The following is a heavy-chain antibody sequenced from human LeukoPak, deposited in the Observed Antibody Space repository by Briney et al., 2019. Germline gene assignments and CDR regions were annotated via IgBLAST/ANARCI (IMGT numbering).Heavy chain of an antibody. V-gene: IGHV4-31*03. CDR3: ARSQDIIAVPAALPVR. CDR2: IYYSGST. D-gene: IGHD2-2*01. J-gene: IGHJ4*02. Sequence: NPSETLSLTCTVSGGSISSGGYYWSWIRQHPGKGLEWIGYIYYSGSTYYNPSLKSRVTISVDTSKNQFSLNLSSVTAADTAVYYCARSQDIIAVPAALPVRWGQGTLVTVSS. CDR1: GGSISSGGYY.